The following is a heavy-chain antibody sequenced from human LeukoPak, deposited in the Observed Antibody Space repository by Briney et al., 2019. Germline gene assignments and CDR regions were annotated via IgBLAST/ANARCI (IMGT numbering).Heavy chain of an antibody. CDR2: IYHSGST. CDR3: AESGYSYGLDYYYGMDV. CDR1: GGSFSGYY. D-gene: IGHD5-18*01. Sequence: SETLSLTCAVYGGSFSGYYWSWIRLPPGKGLEWIGEIYHSGSTNYNPSLKSRVTISVDTSKNQFSLKLSSVTAADTAVYYCAESGYSYGLDYYYGMDVWGQGTTVTVSS. V-gene: IGHV4-34*01. J-gene: IGHJ6*02.